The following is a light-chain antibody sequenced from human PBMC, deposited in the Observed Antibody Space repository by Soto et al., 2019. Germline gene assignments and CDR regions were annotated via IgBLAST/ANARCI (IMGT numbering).Light chain of an antibody. Sequence: EIVLTQSPGTLSLFPGERATLSCRASQSVSSRNLAWYRQKPGQAPSLLIYGAFNRATGIPDRFSGSGSATDFTLTISRLEPEDFALYYCLLYGDSPPAYTFGQGTTLDMK. CDR1: QSVSSRN. V-gene: IGKV3-20*01. CDR2: GAF. CDR3: LLYGDSPPAYT. J-gene: IGKJ2*01.